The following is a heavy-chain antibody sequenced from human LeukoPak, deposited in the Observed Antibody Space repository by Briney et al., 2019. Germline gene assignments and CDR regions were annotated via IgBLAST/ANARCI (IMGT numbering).Heavy chain of an antibody. CDR3: ARGGAYDSSGYYTIQH. J-gene: IGHJ1*01. CDR2: IYYSGST. D-gene: IGHD3-22*01. CDR1: GGSISSYY. V-gene: IGHV4-59*08. Sequence: SETLSLTCTVSGGSISSYYWSWIRQPPGKGLEWIGYIYYSGSTNYNPSLKSRVTISVDTSKNQFSLKLSSVTAADTAVYYCARGGAYDSSGYYTIQHWGQGTLVTVSS.